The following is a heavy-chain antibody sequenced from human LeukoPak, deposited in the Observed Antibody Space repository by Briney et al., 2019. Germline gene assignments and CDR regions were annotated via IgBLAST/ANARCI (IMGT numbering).Heavy chain of an antibody. D-gene: IGHD3-10*01. CDR1: GGSFSGYY. CDR3: ARWYYYGSGRRSYGMDV. V-gene: IGHV4-34*01. Sequence: SETLSLTCAVYGGSFSGYYWSWIRQPPGKGLEWIGEINHSGSTNYNPSLKSRVTISVDTSKNQFSLKLSSVTAADTAVYYCARWYYYGSGRRSYGMDVWGQGTTVTVSS. J-gene: IGHJ6*02. CDR2: INHSGST.